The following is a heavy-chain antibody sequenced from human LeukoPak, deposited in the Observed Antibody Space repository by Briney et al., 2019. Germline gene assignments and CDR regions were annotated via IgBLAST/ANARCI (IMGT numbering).Heavy chain of an antibody. CDR2: IYYSGST. D-gene: IGHD3-10*01. CDR3: ARDRLWFGDPRVY. J-gene: IGHJ4*02. CDR1: GGSISSSSYY. Sequence: PSETLSLTCTVSGGSISSSSYYWGWIRQPPGKGLEWIGSIYYSGSTYYNPSLKSRVTISVDTSKNQFSLKLSSVTAADTAVYYCARDRLWFGDPRVYWGQGTLVTVSS. V-gene: IGHV4-39*07.